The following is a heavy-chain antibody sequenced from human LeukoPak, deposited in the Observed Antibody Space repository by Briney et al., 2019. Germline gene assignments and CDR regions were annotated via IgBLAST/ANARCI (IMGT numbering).Heavy chain of an antibody. Sequence: ASVTVSCKASGYTFTSYYMHWVRQAPGQGLEWMGIINPSGGSTSYAQKFQGRVTMTEDTSTDTAYMELSSLRSEDTAVYYCATDLEYYYDSSGYPVSGYWGQGTLVTVSS. CDR2: INPSGGST. CDR1: GYTFTSYY. D-gene: IGHD3-22*01. CDR3: ATDLEYYYDSSGYPVSGY. J-gene: IGHJ4*02. V-gene: IGHV1-46*01.